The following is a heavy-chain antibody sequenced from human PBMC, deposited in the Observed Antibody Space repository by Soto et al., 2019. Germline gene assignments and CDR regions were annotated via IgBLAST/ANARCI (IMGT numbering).Heavy chain of an antibody. V-gene: IGHV1-8*01. D-gene: IGHD3-3*01. CDR3: ARATYDFWSGYYRRMDV. CDR1: GYTFTSYD. J-gene: IGHJ6*03. CDR2: MNPNSGNT. Sequence: ASVKVSCKASGYTFTSYDINWVRQATGQGLEWMGWMNPNSGNTGYAQKFQGRVTMTRNTSISTAYMELSSLRSEDTAVYYCARATYDFWSGYYRRMDVWGKGTTVTVSS.